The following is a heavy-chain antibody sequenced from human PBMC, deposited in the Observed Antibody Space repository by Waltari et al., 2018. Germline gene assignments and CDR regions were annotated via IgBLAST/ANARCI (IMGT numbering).Heavy chain of an antibody. CDR2: GSAYKGNT. J-gene: IGHJ4*02. CDR3: ARDKGIAARPLFDY. D-gene: IGHD6-6*01. Sequence: QVQLVQSGAEVKKPGASVKVSCKASGYTFTSYGISWVRQAPGQGLEWMGWGSAYKGNTNYAQRVQGRVTMTTDTSTSTAYMELRSLRSDDPAVYYCARDKGIAARPLFDYWGQGTLVTVSS. CDR1: GYTFTSYG. V-gene: IGHV1-18*01.